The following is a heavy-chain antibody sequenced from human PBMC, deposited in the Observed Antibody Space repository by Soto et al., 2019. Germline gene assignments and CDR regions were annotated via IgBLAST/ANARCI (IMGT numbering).Heavy chain of an antibody. J-gene: IGHJ1*01. CDR3: ARGRRSCSGGSCYSGWFDFQH. CDR2: VNHSGST. D-gene: IGHD2-15*01. V-gene: IGHV4-34*01. Sequence: SETLSLTCAVYGGSFSGYYWSWIRQPPGKGLEWIGEVNHSGSTNYNPSLKSRVTISVDTSKNQFSLKLSSVTAADTAVYYCARGRRSCSGGSCYSGWFDFQHWGQGTLDTGSS. CDR1: GGSFSGYY.